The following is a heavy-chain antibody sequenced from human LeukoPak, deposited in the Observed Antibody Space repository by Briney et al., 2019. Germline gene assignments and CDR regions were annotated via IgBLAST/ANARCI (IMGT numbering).Heavy chain of an antibody. V-gene: IGHV1-18*01. Sequence: ASVKVSFKASGYTFTIYGISWVRQAPGQGLAWMGWISAYNGNTNYSQKFQGRVTMTTDTSARTAYMQLRSLRSDDTAVYYCAREALSWQLVPYYYYGMDGWVQGTTVADSS. CDR1: GYTFTIYG. CDR2: ISAYNGNT. CDR3: AREALSWQLVPYYYYGMDG. D-gene: IGHD6-13*01. J-gene: IGHJ6*02.